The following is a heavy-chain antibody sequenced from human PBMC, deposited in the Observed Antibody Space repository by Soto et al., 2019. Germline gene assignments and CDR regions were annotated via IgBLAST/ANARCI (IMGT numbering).Heavy chain of an antibody. CDR2: FDPEDGET. D-gene: IGHD6-19*01. J-gene: IGHJ6*02. CDR3: ATMLRLGVTSGWYVGPYYYYYGMDV. V-gene: IGHV1-24*01. Sequence: ASVKVSCKVSGYTLTELSMHWVRQAPGKGLEWMGGFDPEDGETIYAQKFQGRVTMTEDTSTDTAYMELSSLRSEDTAVYYCATMLRLGVTSGWYVGPYYYYYGMDVWGQGTTVTVSS. CDR1: GYTLTELS.